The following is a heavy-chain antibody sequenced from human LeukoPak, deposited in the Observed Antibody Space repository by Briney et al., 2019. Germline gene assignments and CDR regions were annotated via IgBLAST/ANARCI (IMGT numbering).Heavy chain of an antibody. CDR2: ISWNSGSI. CDR1: GFTFDDYA. CDR3: AKDLSRYYDILTGYVN. D-gene: IGHD3-9*01. Sequence: GGSLRLSCAASGFTFDDYAMHWVRQAPGKGLEWVSGISWNSGSIGYADSVKGRFTISRDNAKNSLYLQTNSLRAEDTALYYCAKDLSRYYDILTGYVNWGQGTLVTVSS. J-gene: IGHJ4*02. V-gene: IGHV3-9*01.